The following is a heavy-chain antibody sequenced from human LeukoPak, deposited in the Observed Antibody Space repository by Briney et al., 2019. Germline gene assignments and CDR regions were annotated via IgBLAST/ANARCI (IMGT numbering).Heavy chain of an antibody. CDR3: ARVYSSGWFDY. D-gene: IGHD6-19*01. Sequence: ASVKVSCKASGYTFTSYYMHWVRQAPGQGLEWMGIINPSGGSTSYAQKFQGRVTMTRNTSISTAYMELSSLRSEDTAVYYCARVYSSGWFDYWGQGTLVTVSS. CDR2: INPSGGST. CDR1: GYTFTSYY. V-gene: IGHV1-46*01. J-gene: IGHJ4*02.